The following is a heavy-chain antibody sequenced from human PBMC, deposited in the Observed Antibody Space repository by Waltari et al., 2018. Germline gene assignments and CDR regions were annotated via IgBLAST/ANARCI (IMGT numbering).Heavy chain of an antibody. CDR1: GGSFRGYY. Sequence: QVQLHQWGAGLLKPSETLSLTCAVYGGSFRGYYWSWIRQPPGKGLEWIGKTTDSERTKYNPSLKRRISISVDTSKNQFSLTVFSVTAADAAVYYCARGDGTGKYGYWGQGTRVTVSS. CDR3: ARGDGTGKYGY. CDR2: TTDSERT. V-gene: IGHV4-34*01. J-gene: IGHJ4*02. D-gene: IGHD1-1*01.